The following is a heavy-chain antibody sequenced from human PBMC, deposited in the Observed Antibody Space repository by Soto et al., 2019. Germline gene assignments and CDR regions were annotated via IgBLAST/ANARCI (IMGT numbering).Heavy chain of an antibody. CDR1: GFTFDDYA. V-gene: IGHV3-9*01. CDR3: AIGLGPFDY. J-gene: IGHJ4*02. CDR2: ISWNSGSI. Sequence: GGSLRLSCAASGFTFDDYAMHWVRQAPGKGLEWVSGISWNSGSIGYADSVKGRFTISRDNAKNSLYLQMNSLRAEDTALYYCAIGLGPFDYWGQGTLVTVSS. D-gene: IGHD6-19*01.